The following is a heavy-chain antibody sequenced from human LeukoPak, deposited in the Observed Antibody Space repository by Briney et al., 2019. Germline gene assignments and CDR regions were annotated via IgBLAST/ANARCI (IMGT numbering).Heavy chain of an antibody. J-gene: IGHJ6*02. V-gene: IGHV3-48*01. CDR2: ISSSSTI. CDR1: GFTFSSYS. CDR3: AGGYSSSWYYYYYYGMDV. D-gene: IGHD6-13*01. Sequence: GSLRLSCAASGFTFSSYSMNWVRQAPGKGLEWVSYISSSSTIYYADSVKGRFTISRDNAKNSLYLQMNSLRAEDTAVYYCAGGYSSSWYYYYYYGMDVWGQGTTVTVSS.